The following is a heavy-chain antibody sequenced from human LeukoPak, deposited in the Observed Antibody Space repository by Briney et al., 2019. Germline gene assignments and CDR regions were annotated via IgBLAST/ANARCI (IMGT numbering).Heavy chain of an antibody. Sequence: SQTLSLTCTVSGGSISSGGYYWSWIRQPPGKGLEWIGYIYHSGSTYYNPSLKSRVTISVDRSKNQFSLKLSSVTAADTAVYYCARDRNDNWNYGTDYWGQGTLVTVSS. CDR1: GGSISSGGYY. V-gene: IGHV4-30-2*01. D-gene: IGHD1-7*01. CDR2: IYHSGST. J-gene: IGHJ4*02. CDR3: ARDRNDNWNYGTDY.